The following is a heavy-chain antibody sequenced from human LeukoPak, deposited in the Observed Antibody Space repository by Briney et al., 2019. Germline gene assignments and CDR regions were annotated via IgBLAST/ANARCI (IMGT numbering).Heavy chain of an antibody. D-gene: IGHD2-2*02. J-gene: IGHJ4*02. Sequence: PGGSLRLSCAASGFTFSSYSMNWVRQAPGKGLEWVSSISSSSSYIYYADSVKGRFTISRDNSKNTLYLQMNSLRAEDTAVYYCAKDIVVVPAAIPGDWGQGTLVTVSS. V-gene: IGHV3-21*04. CDR3: AKDIVVVPAAIPGD. CDR1: GFTFSSYS. CDR2: ISSSSSYI.